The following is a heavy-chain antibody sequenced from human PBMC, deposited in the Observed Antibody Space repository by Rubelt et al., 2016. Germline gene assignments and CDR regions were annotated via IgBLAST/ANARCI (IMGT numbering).Heavy chain of an antibody. V-gene: IGHV4-39*01. J-gene: IGHJ4*02. CDR2: IYYIGST. CDR3: AAISTVTSELDY. D-gene: IGHD4-17*01. CDR1: GGSISSSSRY. Sequence: QLQLQESGPGLVKPSETLSLTCSVSGGSISSSSRYWGWIRQPPGKGLEWIGSIYYIGSTNYNPSLKSRVTISVDTSKNKFSLRLSSVTAADAAVYYCAAISTVTSELDYWGQGTLVTVSS.